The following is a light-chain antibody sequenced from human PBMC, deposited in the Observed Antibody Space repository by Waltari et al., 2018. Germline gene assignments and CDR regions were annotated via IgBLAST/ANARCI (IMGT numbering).Light chain of an antibody. CDR3: ATWDSSLSVGHVV. CDR1: SSNIGKNY. J-gene: IGLJ2*01. V-gene: IGLV1-51*01. Sequence: QSVLTQPPSVSAAPGQKVSISCSGSSSNIGKNYGSWYQQLPGTAPKPIIYDKKKRPSGIPDRLPGSKSGTSATLGITGLQTGDEADYYCATWDSSLSVGHVVFGGGTKLTVL. CDR2: DKK.